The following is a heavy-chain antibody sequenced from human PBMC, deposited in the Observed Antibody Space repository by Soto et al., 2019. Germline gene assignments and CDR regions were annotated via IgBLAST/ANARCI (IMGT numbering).Heavy chain of an antibody. CDR1: GYSFTTNW. D-gene: IGHD3-9*01. V-gene: IGHV5-51*01. CDR3: ALSRTYYDILTGYYSDV. Sequence: LGESLKISCKCSGYSFTTNWIGWVRQMPGKGLEWMGIIYPGDSDTRYSPSFQGQVTISADKSISTAYLQWSSLKVSDTAIYYCALSRTYYDILTGYYSDVWGKGTTVTVSS. CDR2: IYPGDSDT. J-gene: IGHJ6*04.